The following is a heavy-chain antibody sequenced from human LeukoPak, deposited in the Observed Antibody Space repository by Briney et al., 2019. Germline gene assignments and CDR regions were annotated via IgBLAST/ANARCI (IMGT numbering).Heavy chain of an antibody. J-gene: IGHJ6*03. CDR3: ARDAGASASPYYYYYMDV. CDR2: MYYSGNT. V-gene: IGHV4-31*03. Sequence: PSETLSLTCTVSDGSFSSGGYYWSWIRQHPGEGLEWIGYMYYSGNTYYNPSLKSRVTISVDTSKNQFSLKLSSVTAADTAVYYCARDAGASASPYYYYYMDVWGKGTTVTVSS. D-gene: IGHD3-10*01. CDR1: DGSFSSGGYY.